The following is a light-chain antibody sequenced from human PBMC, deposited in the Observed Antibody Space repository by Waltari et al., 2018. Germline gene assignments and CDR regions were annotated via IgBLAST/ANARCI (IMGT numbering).Light chain of an antibody. J-gene: IGKJ4*01. CDR3: LQYNDWPPLT. CDR1: QSVDSN. CDR2: SAS. Sequence: EVVMTQSPATLSVSPGDTATLSCRASQSVDSNLAWYQQKPGHAPKFLIFSASTRATGIPARFSGGGFGTEFTLTINSLQSEDFAVYYCLQYNDWPPLTFGGGTKVEMK. V-gene: IGKV3-15*01.